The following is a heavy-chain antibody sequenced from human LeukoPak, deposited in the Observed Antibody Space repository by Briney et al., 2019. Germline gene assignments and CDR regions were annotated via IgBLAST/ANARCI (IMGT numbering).Heavy chain of an antibody. Sequence: PGTSLRLSCAASGFTFDDYGMSWVRQAPGKGLEWVSGINWNSANRGYADAVKGRFTISRDNPNNSLYLQMDSLRAEDTAFYYCVRVGSGLGTAVDYWGQGTLVTVSS. D-gene: IGHD3-10*01. J-gene: IGHJ4*02. CDR1: GFTFDDYG. CDR2: INWNSANR. CDR3: VRVGSGLGTAVDY. V-gene: IGHV3-20*04.